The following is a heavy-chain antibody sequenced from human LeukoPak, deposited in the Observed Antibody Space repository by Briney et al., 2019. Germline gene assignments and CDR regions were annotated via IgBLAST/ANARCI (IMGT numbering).Heavy chain of an antibody. Sequence: GGSLRLSCAASGFTFTYDVMAWVRQAPGKGLEWVSSISSSSSYIYYADSVKGRFTISRDNAKNSLCLQMNSLRAEDTAVYYCARDENTIFGVVYEYNWFDPWGQGTLVTVSS. CDR3: ARDENTIFGVVYEYNWFDP. CDR2: ISSSSSYI. J-gene: IGHJ5*02. CDR1: GFTFTYDV. D-gene: IGHD3-3*01. V-gene: IGHV3-21*01.